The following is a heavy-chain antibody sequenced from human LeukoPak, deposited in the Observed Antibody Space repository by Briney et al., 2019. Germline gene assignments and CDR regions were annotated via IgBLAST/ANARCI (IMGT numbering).Heavy chain of an antibody. CDR2: IYHSGST. D-gene: IGHD2-8*01. CDR1: GGSISSGNW. J-gene: IGHJ6*03. CDR3: ATNGYYCIDV. Sequence: PSGTLSLTCAVSGGSISSGNWWSWVRQPPGKGLEWIGEIYHSGSTNYNPSLKSRVTISVDKSKNQFSLDFNSVTAADTAIYYCATNGYYCIDVWGKGTTVTVSS. V-gene: IGHV4-4*02.